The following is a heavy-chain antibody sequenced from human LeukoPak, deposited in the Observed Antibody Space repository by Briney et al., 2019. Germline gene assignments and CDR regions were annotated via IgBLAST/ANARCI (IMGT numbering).Heavy chain of an antibody. D-gene: IGHD3-22*01. V-gene: IGHV4-59*01. CDR2: IYYSGST. J-gene: IGHJ4*02. Sequence: SETLSLTCTVSGGSISSYYWSRIRQPPGKGLEWIGYIYYSGSTNYNPSLKSRVTISVDTSKNQFSLKLSSVTAADTAVYYCARANYYDSSGYYFSNFDYWGQGTLVTVSS. CDR1: GGSISSYY. CDR3: ARANYYDSSGYYFSNFDY.